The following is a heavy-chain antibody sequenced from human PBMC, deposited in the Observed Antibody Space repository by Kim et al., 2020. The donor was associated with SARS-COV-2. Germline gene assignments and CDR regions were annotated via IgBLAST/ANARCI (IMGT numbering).Heavy chain of an antibody. CDR2: ISAYNGYT. CDR1: GYTFPSYG. CDR3: ARGRSELSTIMYYFDY. Sequence: ASVKVSCKASGYTFPSYGINWVRQAPGQGLEWMGWISAYNGYTNYARNLQGRVSMTTDTSTSTAYMELRSLRSDDTAVYFCARGRSELSTIMYYFDYWGQGTLLTVSS. J-gene: IGHJ4*02. D-gene: IGHD1-1*01. V-gene: IGHV1-18*01.